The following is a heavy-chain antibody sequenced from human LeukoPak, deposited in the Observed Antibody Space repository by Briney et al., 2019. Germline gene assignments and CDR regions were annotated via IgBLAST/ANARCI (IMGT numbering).Heavy chain of an antibody. CDR1: GFTFSAYW. Sequence: GGSLRLSCAASGFTFSAYWMSWVRQAPGKGLDWVANIRQDGSDKYYVDSVKGRFTISRDNAKNSLYLQMNSLRAEDTAVYYCARDGGSAMPFDYWGQGTLVTVSS. CDR3: ARDGGSAMPFDY. CDR2: IRQDGSDK. D-gene: IGHD2-2*01. V-gene: IGHV3-7*01. J-gene: IGHJ4*02.